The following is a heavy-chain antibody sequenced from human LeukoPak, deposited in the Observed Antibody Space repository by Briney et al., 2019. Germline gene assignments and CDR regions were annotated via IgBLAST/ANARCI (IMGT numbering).Heavy chain of an antibody. Sequence: PGGSLRLSCAASGGTFSSYSMNWVRQAPGKGLEWVSYISSSSSTIYYADSVKGRFTISRDNAKNSLYLPMNSLRAEDTAVYYCARDPSGAIRYAAFDIWGQGTMVTVSS. CDR1: GGTFSSYS. D-gene: IGHD2-15*01. J-gene: IGHJ3*02. CDR2: ISSSSSTI. CDR3: ARDPSGAIRYAAFDI. V-gene: IGHV3-48*01.